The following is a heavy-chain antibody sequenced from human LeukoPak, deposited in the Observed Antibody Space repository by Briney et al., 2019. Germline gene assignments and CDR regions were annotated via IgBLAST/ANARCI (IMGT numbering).Heavy chain of an antibody. CDR2: IKQDGSEK. J-gene: IGHJ6*03. CDR1: GFTFSSYW. D-gene: IGHD3-3*01. CDR3: ARGSQTGDFWSGYHPDYYYYMDV. V-gene: IGHV3-7*01. Sequence: GGSPRLSCAASGFTFSSYWMSWVRQAPGKGLEWVANIKQDGSEKYYVDSVKGRFTISRDNAKNSLYLQMNSLRAEDTAVYYCARGSQTGDFWSGYHPDYYYYMDVWGKGTTVTVSS.